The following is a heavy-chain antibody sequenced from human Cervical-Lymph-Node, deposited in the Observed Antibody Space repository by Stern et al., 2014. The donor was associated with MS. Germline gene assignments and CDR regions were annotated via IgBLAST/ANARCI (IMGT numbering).Heavy chain of an antibody. CDR2: IYPSATT. V-gene: IGHV4-30-4*01. CDR3: AGLGYCTTHTCPEEYDC. D-gene: IGHD2-8*01. Sequence: QVQLQESGPGLVKPSQTLSLTCTVSGGSISSGDYYWSLIRQPPGKGLEWIGDIYPSATTYYSPSLKSRASISLDKSNNQFSLILSSVTAADTAVYFCAGLGYCTTHTCPEEYDCWGQGTLVTVSS. CDR1: GGSISSGDYY. J-gene: IGHJ4*02.